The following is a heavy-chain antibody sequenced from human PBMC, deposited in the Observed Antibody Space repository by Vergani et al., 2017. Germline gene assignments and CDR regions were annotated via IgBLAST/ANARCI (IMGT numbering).Heavy chain of an antibody. Sequence: QVQLQESGPGLVKPSETLSLTCTVSGGSISSYYWSWIRQPPGKGLEWIGYIYYSGSTNSNPSLKSRVTISVDTSKNQFSLKLSSVTAADTAVYYCARDWLGAQRDAFDIWGQGTMVTVSS. CDR3: ARDWLGAQRDAFDI. D-gene: IGHD6-19*01. J-gene: IGHJ3*02. CDR1: GGSISSYY. V-gene: IGHV4-59*01. CDR2: IYYSGST.